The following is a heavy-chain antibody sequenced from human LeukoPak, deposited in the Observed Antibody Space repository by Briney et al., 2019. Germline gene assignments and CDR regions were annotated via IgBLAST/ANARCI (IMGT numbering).Heavy chain of an antibody. CDR2: VHLDGRT. V-gene: IGHV4-4*02. CDR1: GGSVTSTNW. D-gene: IGHD6-25*01. CDR3: AREGGFYRPLDY. Sequence: SETLSLTCDVSGGSVTSTNWWTWFRQPPGEGLEWIGEVHLDGRTNYNPSLKSRLVMSADLPENHISLKLTSVTAADTAVYYCAREGGFYRPLDYSGQGTLVTVSS. J-gene: IGHJ4*02.